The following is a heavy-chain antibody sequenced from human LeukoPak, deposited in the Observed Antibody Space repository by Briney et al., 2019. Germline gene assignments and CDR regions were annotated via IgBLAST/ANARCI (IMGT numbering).Heavy chain of an antibody. CDR3: ARSRVGATKDDAFDI. CDR2: IYYSGST. D-gene: IGHD1-26*01. J-gene: IGHJ3*02. CDR1: GGSISSSSYY. Sequence: KASETLSLTCTVSGGSISSSSYYWGWIRQPPGKGLEWIGSIYYSGSTYYNPSLKSRVTISVDTSKNQFSLKLSSVTAADTAVYYCARSRVGATKDDAFDIWGQGTMVTVSS. V-gene: IGHV4-39*07.